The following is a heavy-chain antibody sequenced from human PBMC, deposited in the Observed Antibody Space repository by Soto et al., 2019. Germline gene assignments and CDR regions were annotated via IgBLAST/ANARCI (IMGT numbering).Heavy chain of an antibody. CDR3: ARDVDSSSWYKFDY. CDR1: GYTFTRYG. Sequence: ASVKVSCKASGYTFTRYGISWVRQAPGQGLEWMGWISAYNGNTNYAQKLQGRVTMTTDTSTSTAYMELRSLRSDDTAVYYCARDVDSSSWYKFDYWGQGTLVTVSS. CDR2: ISAYNGNT. J-gene: IGHJ4*02. V-gene: IGHV1-18*01. D-gene: IGHD6-13*01.